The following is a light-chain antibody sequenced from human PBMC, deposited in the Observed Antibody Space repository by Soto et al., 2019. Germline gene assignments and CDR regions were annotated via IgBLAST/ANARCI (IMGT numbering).Light chain of an antibody. V-gene: IGLV4-69*01. CDR1: SWHSSYT. J-gene: IGLJ3*02. CDR2: LNSDGSH. CDR3: QTWGTGIEV. Sequence: QSVLTQSPSASASLGASVKLTCTLSSWHSSYTIAWHQQQPEKGTRYLMTLNSDGSHSKGDGIPDRFSGSSSGAERYLSISSLQAEDEADYYCQTWGTGIEVFGGGTKLTVL.